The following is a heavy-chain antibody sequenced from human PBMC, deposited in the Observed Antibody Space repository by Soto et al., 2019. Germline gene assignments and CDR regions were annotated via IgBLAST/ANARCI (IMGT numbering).Heavy chain of an antibody. V-gene: IGHV3-7*01. J-gene: IGHJ4*02. CDR3: ARDGKIFGVTYYFDY. D-gene: IGHD3-3*01. CDR1: GFTFSSYW. Sequence: GGSLRLSCAASGFTFSSYWMSWVRQAPGKGLEWVANIKQDGSEKYYVDSVKGRFTISRDNAKNSLYLQMNSLRAEDTAVYYCARDGKIFGVTYYFDYWGQGTLVTVSS. CDR2: IKQDGSEK.